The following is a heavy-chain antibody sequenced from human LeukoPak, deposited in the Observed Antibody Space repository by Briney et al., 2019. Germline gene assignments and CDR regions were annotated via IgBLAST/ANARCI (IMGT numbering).Heavy chain of an antibody. D-gene: IGHD6-19*01. CDR1: GLTFSTYT. J-gene: IGHJ3*02. Sequence: GGSLRLSCAASGLTFSTYTMNWVRQAPGKGLEWVSCISGSSVYIYYADSLKGRFTISRDNAKNSLYLQMNGLRAGDTAVYYCARVSVAGAVIDAFDIWGQGTMVTVSS. V-gene: IGHV3-21*01. CDR2: ISGSSVYI. CDR3: ARVSVAGAVIDAFDI.